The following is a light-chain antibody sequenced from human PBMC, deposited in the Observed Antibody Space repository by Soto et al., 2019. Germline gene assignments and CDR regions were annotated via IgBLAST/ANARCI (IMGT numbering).Light chain of an antibody. CDR3: SSYTSSSRYV. CDR1: SSDVGKYDR. CDR2: EVT. Sequence: SVLTQPPSVSGSPGHSDSISCPGTSSDVGKYDRGSWCQQPPGTAPKLIIYEVTNRPSGVPARFSGSKSGNTASLTISGLQAEDEAEYYCSSYTSSSRYVFGTGTKVTVL. J-gene: IGLJ1*01. V-gene: IGLV2-18*02.